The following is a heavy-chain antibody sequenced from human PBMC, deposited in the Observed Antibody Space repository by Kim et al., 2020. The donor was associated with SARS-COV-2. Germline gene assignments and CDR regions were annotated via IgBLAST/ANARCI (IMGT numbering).Heavy chain of an antibody. Sequence: GGSLRLSCAASGFTFSSYAMSWVRQAPGKGLEWVSAISGSGGSTYYADSVKGRFTISRDNSKNTLYLQMNSLRAEDTAVYYCAKDWLRQGLSLYGSGSSLFDYWGQGTLVTVSS. D-gene: IGHD3-10*01. CDR3: AKDWLRQGLSLYGSGSSLFDY. CDR1: GFTFSSYA. V-gene: IGHV3-23*01. J-gene: IGHJ4*02. CDR2: ISGSGGST.